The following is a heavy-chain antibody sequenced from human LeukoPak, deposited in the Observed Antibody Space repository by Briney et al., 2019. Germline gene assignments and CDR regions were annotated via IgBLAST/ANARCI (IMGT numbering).Heavy chain of an antibody. V-gene: IGHV3-30*04. CDR3: AGDQGYCGGDCYPTTYFDY. J-gene: IGHJ4*02. Sequence: GGSLRLSCAASGFTFSSYAMHWVRQAPGKGLEWVAVISYDGSNKYYADSVKGRFTISGDNSKNTLYLQMNSLRAEDTAVYYCAGDQGYCGGDCYPTTYFDYWGQGTLVTVSS. CDR2: ISYDGSNK. D-gene: IGHD2-21*02. CDR1: GFTFSSYA.